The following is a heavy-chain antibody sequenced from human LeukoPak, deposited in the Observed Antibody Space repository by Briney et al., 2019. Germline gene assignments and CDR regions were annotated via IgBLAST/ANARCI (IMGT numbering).Heavy chain of an antibody. J-gene: IGHJ4*02. CDR1: GGSLSGYY. Sequence: PSETLSLTCAVYGGSLSGYYWSWIRQPPGKGLEWIGEINHSGSTNYNPSLKSRVTISVDTSKNQFSLKLSSVTAADTAVYYCARENYYDSSGLDYWGQGTLVTVSS. CDR3: ARENYYDSSGLDY. CDR2: INHSGST. D-gene: IGHD3-22*01. V-gene: IGHV4-34*01.